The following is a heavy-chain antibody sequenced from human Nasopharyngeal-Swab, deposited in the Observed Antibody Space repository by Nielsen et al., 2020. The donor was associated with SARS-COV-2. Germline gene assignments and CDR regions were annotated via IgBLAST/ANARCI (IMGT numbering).Heavy chain of an antibody. J-gene: IGHJ4*02. D-gene: IGHD3-22*01. CDR3: ATGHLPLAYYDSSAHGWY. V-gene: IGHV1-2*06. CDR2: INPNSGGT. CDR1: GYTFTGYY. Sequence: ASVKVSCKASGYTFTGYYMHWVRQAPGQGLEWMGRINPNSGGTNYAQKFRGRVTMTRDTSISTAYMELSSLRSEDTAVYYCATGHLPLAYYDSSAHGWYWGQGTLVTVSS.